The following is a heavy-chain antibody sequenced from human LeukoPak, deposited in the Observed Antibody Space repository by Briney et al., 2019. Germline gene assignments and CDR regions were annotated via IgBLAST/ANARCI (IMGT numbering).Heavy chain of an antibody. CDR2: IDRSDSYT. CDR3: ARQLLWFGEPNNWFDP. Sequence: GESLKISCKGSGYSFTSYWSSWVRQMPGKGLEWRGRIDRSDSYTNYSPSFQGHVTISADKSISTAYLQWSSLKASDTAMYYCARQLLWFGEPNNWFDPWGQGTLVTVSS. J-gene: IGHJ5*02. CDR1: GYSFTSYW. V-gene: IGHV5-10-1*01. D-gene: IGHD3-10*01.